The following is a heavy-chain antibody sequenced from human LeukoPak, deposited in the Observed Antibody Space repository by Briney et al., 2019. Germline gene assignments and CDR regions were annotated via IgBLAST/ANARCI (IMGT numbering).Heavy chain of an antibody. V-gene: IGHV4-38-2*02. D-gene: IGHD6-13*01. CDR1: GYSISSGYY. J-gene: IGHJ4*02. Sequence: SETLSLTCTVSGYSISSGYYWGWIRQPPGKGLEWIGSIYHSGSTYYNPSLKSRVTISVDTSKNQFSLRLSSVTAADTAVYYCARRSSVPGSQYSSSWYGMVARGPGSPFDYWGQGTLVTVSS. CDR2: IYHSGST. CDR3: ARRSSVPGSQYSSSWYGMVARGPGSPFDY.